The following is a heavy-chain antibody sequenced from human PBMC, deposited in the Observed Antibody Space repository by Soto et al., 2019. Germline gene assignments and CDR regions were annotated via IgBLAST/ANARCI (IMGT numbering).Heavy chain of an antibody. CDR3: ARPSYDFWSGYPHNWFDP. J-gene: IGHJ5*02. D-gene: IGHD3-3*01. Sequence: SVKVSCKASGGTFSSYAISWVRQAPVQGLEWMGGIIPIFGTANYAQKFQGRVTITADESTSTAYMELSSLRSEDTAVYYCARPSYDFWSGYPHNWFDPWGQGTLVTVSS. CDR2: IIPIFGTA. V-gene: IGHV1-69*01. CDR1: GGTFSSYA.